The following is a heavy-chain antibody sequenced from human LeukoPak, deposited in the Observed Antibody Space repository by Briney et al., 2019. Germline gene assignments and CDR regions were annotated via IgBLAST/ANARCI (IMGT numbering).Heavy chain of an antibody. J-gene: IGHJ4*02. Sequence: ASVKVSCKASGYTFAGYFIHWVRQAPGQGLEWMGIINPSGGSTSYAQKFQGRVTMTRDMSTSTVYMELSSLRSEDTAVYYCAREWYDDILTLWGQGTLVTVSS. D-gene: IGHD3-9*01. CDR2: INPSGGST. CDR1: GYTFAGYF. CDR3: AREWYDDILTL. V-gene: IGHV1-46*01.